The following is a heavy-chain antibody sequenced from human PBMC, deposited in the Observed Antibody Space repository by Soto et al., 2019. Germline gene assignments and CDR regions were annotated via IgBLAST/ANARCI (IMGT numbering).Heavy chain of an antibody. V-gene: IGHV1-24*01. Sequence: ASVKVSCKVSGYTLTELPMHWVRHAPGKGLEWMGGFDPEDGETIYAQKFQGRVTMTEDTSTDTAYMELSSLRSEDTAVYYCATPMVVTAIRGTYYFDYWGQGTLVTVSS. D-gene: IGHD2-21*02. J-gene: IGHJ4*02. CDR3: ATPMVVTAIRGTYYFDY. CDR1: GYTLTELP. CDR2: FDPEDGET.